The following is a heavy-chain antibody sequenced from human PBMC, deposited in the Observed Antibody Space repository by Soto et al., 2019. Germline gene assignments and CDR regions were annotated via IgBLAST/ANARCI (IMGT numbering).Heavy chain of an antibody. Sequence: GGSLRLSCAASGFTFSSYAMHWVRQAPGKGLECVSAITSNGGNTDYANSVKGRFTISRDNSKNTLYLQMSSLRPEDTAVYYCARGGRTYYFDYWGQGTLVTVS. CDR2: ITSNGGNT. CDR3: ARGGRTYYFDY. CDR1: GFTFSSYA. V-gene: IGHV3-64*01. J-gene: IGHJ4*02.